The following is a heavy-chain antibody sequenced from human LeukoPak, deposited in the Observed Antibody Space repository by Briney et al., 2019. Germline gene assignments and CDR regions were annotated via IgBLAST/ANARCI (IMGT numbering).Heavy chain of an antibody. V-gene: IGHV1-69*02. CDR1: GGTFSSYT. Sequence: SVKVSCKASGGTFSSYTISWVRQAPGQGLEWMGRIIPILGIANNAQKFQGRVTITADKSTSTAYMELSSLRSEDTAVYYCAVVPAAIVGNWFDPWGQGTLVTVSS. CDR2: IIPILGIA. J-gene: IGHJ5*02. CDR3: AVVPAAIVGNWFDP. D-gene: IGHD2-2*02.